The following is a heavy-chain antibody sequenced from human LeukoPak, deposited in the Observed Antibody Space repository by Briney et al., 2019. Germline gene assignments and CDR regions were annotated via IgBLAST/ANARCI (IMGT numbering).Heavy chain of an antibody. J-gene: IGHJ4*02. D-gene: IGHD1-1*01. CDR3: ARLLYNWNGPYFDY. CDR2: MNPNSGNT. CDR1: GYTFTGYD. V-gene: IGHV1-8*01. Sequence: ASVKVSCKASGYTFTGYDINWVRQATGQGLEWMGWMNPNSGNTGYAQKFQGRVTMTRNTSISTAYMELSSLRSEDTAVYYCARLLYNWNGPYFDYWGQGTLVTVSS.